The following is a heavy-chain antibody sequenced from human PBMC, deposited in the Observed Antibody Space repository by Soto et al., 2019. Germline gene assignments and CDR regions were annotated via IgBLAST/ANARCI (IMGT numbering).Heavy chain of an antibody. Sequence: SYTMYLTCAVYGGSFNGSFWSWIRKHPGKGLEWIGEINHSGSTNYNPSLKSRVTISVDTSKNQFSLKLSSVTAADTAVYFCARAITMVRVVNPRFDSWGQAILVTVSS. CDR2: INHSGST. J-gene: IGHJ5*01. V-gene: IGHV4-34*01. CDR1: GGSFNGSF. D-gene: IGHD3-10*01. CDR3: ARAITMVRVVNPRFDS.